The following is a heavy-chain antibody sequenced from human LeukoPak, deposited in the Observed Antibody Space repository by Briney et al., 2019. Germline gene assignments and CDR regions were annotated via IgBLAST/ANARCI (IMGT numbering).Heavy chain of an antibody. CDR1: GYTFTGQY. J-gene: IGHJ4*02. CDR2: INPNSGGT. V-gene: IGHV1-2*02. CDR3: ARVGVGTSYFFDY. Sequence: GASVKVSCKASGYTFTGQYMHWVRQAPGQRLEWLGWINPNSGGTSYAQKFQGRVTITRDTSISTAYMELSRLSSDDTAVYYCARVGVGTSYFFDYWGQGNRVTVSS. D-gene: IGHD4-23*01.